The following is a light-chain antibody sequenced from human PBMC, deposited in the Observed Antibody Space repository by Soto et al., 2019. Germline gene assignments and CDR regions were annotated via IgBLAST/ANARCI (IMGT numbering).Light chain of an antibody. CDR1: QSVSSSY. V-gene: IGKV3-20*01. CDR2: GAS. Sequence: EIELTQSPGTLSLSPGERATLSCRASQSVSSSYLAWYQQKPGQAPRLLIYGASSRATGIPDRFSGSGSGTDFTLTISRLQPEDFAVYYCQQYGSLPGTFGQGTKVEIK. CDR3: QQYGSLPGT. J-gene: IGKJ1*01.